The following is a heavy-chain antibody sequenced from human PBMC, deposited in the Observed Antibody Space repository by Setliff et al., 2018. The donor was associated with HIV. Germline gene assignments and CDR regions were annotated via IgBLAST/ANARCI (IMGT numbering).Heavy chain of an antibody. CDR2: IIPIIGTT. CDR1: GVSFNSFA. CDR3: ARDRSGVLSLRYMDV. J-gene: IGHJ6*03. Sequence: SVKVSCKAPGVSFNSFAVSWVRQAPGQGLEWMGGIIPIIGTTKYAQKFQGRVTFTADGSASTAYLELSSLTSEDTAVYFCARDRSGVLSLRYMDVWGKGTTVTVSS. V-gene: IGHV1-69*13. D-gene: IGHD5-12*01.